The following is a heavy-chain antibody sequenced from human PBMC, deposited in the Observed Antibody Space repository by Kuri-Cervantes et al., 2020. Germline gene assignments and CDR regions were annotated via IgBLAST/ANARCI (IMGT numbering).Heavy chain of an antibody. CDR1: GGSISSYY. Sequence: GSLRLSCTVSGGSISSYYWSWIRQPPGKGLEWIGYIYYSGSTNYNPSLKSRVTISVDTSKNQFSLRLSSVTAADTAFYYCASAYSGRYFDYWGQGVLVTVSS. CDR3: ASAYSGRYFDY. D-gene: IGHD5-12*01. V-gene: IGHV4-59*08. J-gene: IGHJ4*02. CDR2: IYYSGST.